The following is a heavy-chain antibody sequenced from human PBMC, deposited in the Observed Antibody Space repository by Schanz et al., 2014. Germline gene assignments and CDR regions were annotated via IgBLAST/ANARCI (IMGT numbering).Heavy chain of an antibody. CDR1: GGTFSSDT. CDR3: AGTYCSSTSCYTGYYYMDV. D-gene: IGHD2-2*02. CDR2: IVPIAGIT. V-gene: IGHV1-69*02. J-gene: IGHJ6*03. Sequence: QVHLVQSGAEVKKPGSSVKVSCKASGGTFSSDTFSWVRQAPGQGLEWMGRIVPIAGITNYAQNFQGRVTSTADKSTSTAYMELTSLRSEDTAVYYCAGTYCSSTSCYTGYYYMDVWGKGTTVTVSS.